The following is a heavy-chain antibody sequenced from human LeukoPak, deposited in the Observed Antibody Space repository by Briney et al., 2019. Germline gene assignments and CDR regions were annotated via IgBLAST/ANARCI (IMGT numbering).Heavy chain of an antibody. CDR1: GFTFSSYS. Sequence: GGSLRLSCAASGFTFSSYSMNWVRRAPGKGLEWVSSISSSSSYIYYADSVKGRSTISRDNAKNSLFLQVSSLRAEDTAVYYCAKGTIFWNNYWGQGTLVTVSS. D-gene: IGHD3-9*01. CDR2: ISSSSSYI. CDR3: AKGTIFWNNY. V-gene: IGHV3-21*04. J-gene: IGHJ4*02.